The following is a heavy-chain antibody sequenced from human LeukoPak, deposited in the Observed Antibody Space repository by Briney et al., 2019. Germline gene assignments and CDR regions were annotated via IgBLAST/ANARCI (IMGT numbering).Heavy chain of an antibody. CDR2: IYYSGSN. D-gene: IGHD1-26*01. Sequence: SQTLSLTCNVSGGSIRSYYCSWIWQPQGQWMEWDGYIYYSGSNNYNPSLKRRDAISVDTSKHQFSLKLSSVTAADTGVYFCAREDGVGATSAFDIWGQGTMVSVSS. CDR3: AREDGVGATSAFDI. V-gene: IGHV4-59*01. J-gene: IGHJ3*02. CDR1: GGSIRSYY.